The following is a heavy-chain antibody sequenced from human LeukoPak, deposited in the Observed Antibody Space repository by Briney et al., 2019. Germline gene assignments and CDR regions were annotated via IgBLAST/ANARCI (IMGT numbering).Heavy chain of an antibody. CDR3: ARDPGDYYGMDV. V-gene: IGHV1-46*01. CDR1: GYTFTSYY. CDR2: INPSGGST. D-gene: IGHD3-10*01. Sequence: ASVKASCKASGYTFTSYYMHWVRQAPGQGLEWMGIINPSGGSTSYAQKFQGRVTMTRDTSTSTVYMELSSLRSEDTAVYYCARDPGDYYGMDVWGQGTTVTVSS. J-gene: IGHJ6*02.